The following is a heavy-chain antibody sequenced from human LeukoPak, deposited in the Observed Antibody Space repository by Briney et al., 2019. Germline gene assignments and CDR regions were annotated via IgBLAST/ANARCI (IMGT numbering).Heavy chain of an antibody. Sequence: GGSLRLSCAASGFTFSSYAMSWVRQAPGKGLEWVSAISGSGGSTYYADSVKGRFTISRDNSKNTLYLQMNSLRAEDTAVYYCAKAGGRNYDSSGPGYFDYWGQGTLVTVSS. CDR1: GFTFSSYA. CDR3: AKAGGRNYDSSGPGYFDY. D-gene: IGHD3-22*01. CDR2: ISGSGGST. V-gene: IGHV3-23*01. J-gene: IGHJ4*02.